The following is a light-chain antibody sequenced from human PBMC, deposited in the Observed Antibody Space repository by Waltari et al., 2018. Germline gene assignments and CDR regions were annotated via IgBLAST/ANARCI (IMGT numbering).Light chain of an antibody. Sequence: QSVLTQPPSASGTPGQRITVSCSGSRSNLGSNTVNWYQQLPGPAPKLLIYKNNRRPSGVPDRFSGSKSGTSASLAISGLQSEDEADYFCATWDNGLNGVVFGGGSKVTVL. J-gene: IGLJ2*01. V-gene: IGLV1-44*01. CDR3: ATWDNGLNGVV. CDR2: KNN. CDR1: RSNLGSNT.